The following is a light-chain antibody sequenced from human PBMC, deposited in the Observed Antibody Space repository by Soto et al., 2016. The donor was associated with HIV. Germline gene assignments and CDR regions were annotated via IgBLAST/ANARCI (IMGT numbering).Light chain of an antibody. Sequence: SYELTQPPSVSVSPGQTASITCSGDKLGDKYASWYQQKPGQPPVLVIYEDKTRPSGIPVRFSGSNSGNTATLTISGTQAVDEADYYCEAWDRNIVVFGGGTRLNVL. V-gene: IGLV3-1*01. J-gene: IGLJ2*01. CDR2: EDK. CDR1: KLGDKY. CDR3: EAWDRNIVV.